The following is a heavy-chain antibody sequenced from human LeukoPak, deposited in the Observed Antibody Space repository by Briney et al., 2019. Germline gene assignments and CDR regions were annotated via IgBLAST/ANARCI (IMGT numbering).Heavy chain of an antibody. CDR3: ATLGYCSGGSCYPFDY. CDR2: INPSGGST. J-gene: IGHJ4*02. CDR1: GYTFTSYY. Sequence: ASVKVSCKASGYTFTSYYMHWVRQAPGQGLEWMGIINPSGGSTSYAQKFQGRVTMTRDTSTSTVYMELSSLRSEDTAVYYCATLGYCSGGSCYPFDYWGQGTLVTVSS. V-gene: IGHV1-46*01. D-gene: IGHD2-15*01.